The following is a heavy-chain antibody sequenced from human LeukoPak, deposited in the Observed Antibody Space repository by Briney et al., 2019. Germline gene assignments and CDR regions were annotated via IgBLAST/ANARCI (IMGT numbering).Heavy chain of an antibody. CDR1: GFTVSSNY. D-gene: IGHD3-10*01. CDR2: ISTSSSTI. J-gene: IGHJ6*02. CDR3: VRGFHYGLDV. Sequence: GGSLRLSCAASGFTVSSNYMSWVRQAPGKGLDWVSYISTSSSTIYYADSVKGRFTISRDNAKNSLSLEMNSLRAEDTAVYYCVRGFHYGLDVWGQGTTVTVSS. V-gene: IGHV3-48*04.